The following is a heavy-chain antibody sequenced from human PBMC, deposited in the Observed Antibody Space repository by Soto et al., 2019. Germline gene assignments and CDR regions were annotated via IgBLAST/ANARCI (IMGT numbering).Heavy chain of an antibody. CDR1: GFTFSSYA. D-gene: IGHD3-22*01. CDR2: ISYDGSNK. J-gene: IGHJ3*02. V-gene: IGHV3-30-3*01. Sequence: QVQLVESGGGVVQPERSLRLSCAASGFTFSSYAMHWVRQAPGKGLEWVAVISYDGSNKYYADSVKGRFTISRDNSKNTLYLQMNSLRAEDTAVYYCARDFPSGYYKYDAFDIWGQGTMVTVSP. CDR3: ARDFPSGYYKYDAFDI.